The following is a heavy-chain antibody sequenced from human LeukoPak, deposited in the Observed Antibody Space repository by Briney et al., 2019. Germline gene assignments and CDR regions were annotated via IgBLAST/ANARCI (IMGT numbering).Heavy chain of an antibody. J-gene: IGHJ5*02. CDR2: ITASSRTK. CDR1: GFNFSSYN. D-gene: IGHD3-16*01. V-gene: IGHV3-48*01. CDR3: TNWDWFDP. Sequence: PGGSLRLSCAASGFNFSSYNMNWVRQGPGKGLEWVSYITASSRTKYYADSVKGRFIISRDDAKNSLYLQMNSLRAEDTAVYYCTNWDWFDPWGQGTLVTVSS.